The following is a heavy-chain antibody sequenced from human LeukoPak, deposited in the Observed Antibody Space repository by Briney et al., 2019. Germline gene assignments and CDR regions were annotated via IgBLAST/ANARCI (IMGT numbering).Heavy chain of an antibody. CDR1: GYTFTSYY. CDR3: ARPYDAFWSGYSLDAFDI. Sequence: ASVKVSCKASGYTFTSYYMHWVRQAPGQGLEWMGIINPSGGSTSYAQKFQGRVTMTRDTSTSTVYMELSSLRSEDTAVYYCARPYDAFWSGYSLDAFDIWGQGTMVTVSS. D-gene: IGHD3-3*01. V-gene: IGHV1-46*01. J-gene: IGHJ3*02. CDR2: INPSGGST.